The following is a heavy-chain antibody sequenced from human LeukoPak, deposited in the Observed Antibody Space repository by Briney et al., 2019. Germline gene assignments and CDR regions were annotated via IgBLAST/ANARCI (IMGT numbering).Heavy chain of an antibody. CDR2: IKQDGSMT. V-gene: IGHV3-7*01. D-gene: IGHD4-23*01. CDR1: GFTFSNYW. Sequence: GGSLRLSCAVSGFTFSNYWMSWVRQAPGRGLEWVANIKQDGSMTQYADSVRGRFTISRDNAKSSVYLQMSSLKAEDSAIYYCARDESGGYYVYWGQGALVTVSS. CDR3: ARDESGGYYVY. J-gene: IGHJ4*02.